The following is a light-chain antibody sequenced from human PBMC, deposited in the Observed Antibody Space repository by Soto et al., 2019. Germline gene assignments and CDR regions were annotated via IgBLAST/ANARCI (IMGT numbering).Light chain of an antibody. V-gene: IGLV2-14*01. Sequence: QSVLTQPASVSGSPGQSITISCTGTSSDVGGYNYVSWYQQHPVKAPKLMIYDVTNLPSGVSDRFSGSKSGNTASLTISGLQAEDEADYYCSSYTSSSTPYVFGTGTKLTVL. CDR2: DVT. CDR3: SSYTSSSTPYV. CDR1: SSDVGGYNY. J-gene: IGLJ1*01.